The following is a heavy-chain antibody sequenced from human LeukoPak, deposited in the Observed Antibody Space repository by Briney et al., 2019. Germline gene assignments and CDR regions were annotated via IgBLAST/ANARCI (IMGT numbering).Heavy chain of an antibody. CDR3: ARESFYYDSSGYFDY. CDR2: IYYSGST. V-gene: IGHV4-59*01. D-gene: IGHD3-22*01. Sequence: SETLSLTCTVSGGSISSYYWSWIRQPPGKGLEWIGYIYYSGSTNYNPSLKSRVTISVDTSKNQFSLKLSSVTAADTAVYYCARESFYYDSSGYFDYWGQGTLVTVSS. J-gene: IGHJ4*02. CDR1: GGSISSYY.